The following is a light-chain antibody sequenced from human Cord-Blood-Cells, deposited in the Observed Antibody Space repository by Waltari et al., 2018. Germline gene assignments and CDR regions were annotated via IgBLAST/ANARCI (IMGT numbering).Light chain of an antibody. V-gene: IGLV2-14*01. CDR1: SRDVGCYNY. Sequence: QSALPQPASVSGSPGQSITISCTGTSRDVGCYNYVSWYQQHPGKAPKLMIYDVSNRPSGVSNRFSGSKSGNTASLTISGLQAEDEADYYCSSYTSSSSWVFGGGTKLTVL. CDR3: SSYTSSSSWV. J-gene: IGLJ3*02. CDR2: DVS.